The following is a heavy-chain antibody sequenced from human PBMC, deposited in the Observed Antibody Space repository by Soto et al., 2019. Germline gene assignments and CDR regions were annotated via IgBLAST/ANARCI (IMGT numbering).Heavy chain of an antibody. CDR2: ISGSGGST. CDR1: GFTFSSYA. J-gene: IGHJ3*02. D-gene: IGHD3-22*01. V-gene: IGHV3-23*01. CDR3: ARPFTMIGRWAFDI. Sequence: EVQLLESGGGLVQPGGSLRLSCAASGFTFSSYAMSWVRQAPGKGLEWVSAISGSGGSTYYADSVKGRFTISRDNSKNTLYMQMNSLRVEDTAVYYCARPFTMIGRWAFDIWGLGTMVTVSS.